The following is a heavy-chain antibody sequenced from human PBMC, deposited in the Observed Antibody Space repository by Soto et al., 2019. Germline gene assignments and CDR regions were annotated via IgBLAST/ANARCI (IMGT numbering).Heavy chain of an antibody. J-gene: IGHJ6*02. Sequence: EVQLVESGGGLVQPGRSLRLSCAASGFTFDDYAMHWVRQAPGKGLEWVSGISWNSGSIGYADSVKGRFTISRDNDKNSLYLQMNSLRAEDTALYYCAKDRGAGTHTYYYYYGMDVWGQGTTVTVSS. CDR1: GFTFDDYA. D-gene: IGHD6-13*01. CDR3: AKDRGAGTHTYYYYYGMDV. CDR2: ISWNSGSI. V-gene: IGHV3-9*01.